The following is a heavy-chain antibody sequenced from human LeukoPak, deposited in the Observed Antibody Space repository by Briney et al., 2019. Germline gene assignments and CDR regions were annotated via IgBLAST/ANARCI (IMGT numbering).Heavy chain of an antibody. D-gene: IGHD6-13*01. CDR2: FDPEDGET. CDR3: ATVKIAAAGFFFDY. V-gene: IGHV1-24*01. Sequence: GASVKVSCKVSGYTLTELSMHWVRQAPGKGLEWMRGFDPEDGETIYAQKFQGRVTMTEDTSTDTAYMELSSLRSEDTAVYYCATVKIAAAGFFFDYWGQGTLVTVSS. J-gene: IGHJ4*02. CDR1: GYTLTELS.